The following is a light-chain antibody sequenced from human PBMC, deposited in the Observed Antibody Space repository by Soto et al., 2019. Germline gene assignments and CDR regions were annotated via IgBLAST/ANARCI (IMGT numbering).Light chain of an antibody. CDR3: QSYDSSLSASV. V-gene: IGLV1-40*01. J-gene: IGLJ1*01. CDR2: GND. CDR1: RFNIGAGFD. Sequence: QSALTQPPSVSGAPGQTVTISCTGTRFNIGAGFDVHWYQHLPGTAPRLLIYGNDNRPSGVPDRFSGSKSGTSASLAITGLQVEDEADYYCQSYDSSLSASVFGTGTKVTVL.